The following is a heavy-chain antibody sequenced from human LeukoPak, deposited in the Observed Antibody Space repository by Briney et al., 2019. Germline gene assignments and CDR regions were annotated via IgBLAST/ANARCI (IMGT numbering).Heavy chain of an antibody. J-gene: IGHJ4*02. CDR2: INHSGST. V-gene: IGHV4-34*01. CDR1: GGSFSGYY. D-gene: IGHD2-2*01. CDR3: VGGYCSSTSCYAFDY. Sequence: SQTLSLTCAVYGGSFSGYYWSWLRQPPGKGLEWIGEINHSGSTNYNPSLKSRVTISVDTSKNQFSLKLSSVTAADTAVYYCVGGYCSSTSCYAFDYWGQGTLVTVSS.